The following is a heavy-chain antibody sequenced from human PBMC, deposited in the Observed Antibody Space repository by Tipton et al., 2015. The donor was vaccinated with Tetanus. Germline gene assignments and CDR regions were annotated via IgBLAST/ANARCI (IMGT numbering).Heavy chain of an antibody. CDR3: ARASSSGFYNWFDP. V-gene: IGHV4-61*08. D-gene: IGHD3-22*01. CDR1: GGSISSSVYY. J-gene: IGHJ5*02. CDR2: VYSGGST. Sequence: TLSLTCTVSGGSISSSVYYWGWIRQPPGKGLEWLGYVYSGGSTYYNLSLKSRVTISLATSKNRFSLKLSSVTAADTAMYFCARASSSGFYNWFDPWGQGTLVTVSS.